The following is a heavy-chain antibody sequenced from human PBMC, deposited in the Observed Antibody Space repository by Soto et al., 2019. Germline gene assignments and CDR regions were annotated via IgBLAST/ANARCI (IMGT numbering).Heavy chain of an antibody. D-gene: IGHD6-19*01. J-gene: IGHJ5*02. Sequence: ASVKVSCKASGYTFTSYGISWVRQAPGQGLEWMGWVSAYNGNTNYAQKLQGRVTMTTDTSTSTAYMELRSLRSDDTAVYYCARDWQSSGWPNWFDPWGQGTLVTVSS. V-gene: IGHV1-18*01. CDR3: ARDWQSSGWPNWFDP. CDR1: GYTFTSYG. CDR2: VSAYNGNT.